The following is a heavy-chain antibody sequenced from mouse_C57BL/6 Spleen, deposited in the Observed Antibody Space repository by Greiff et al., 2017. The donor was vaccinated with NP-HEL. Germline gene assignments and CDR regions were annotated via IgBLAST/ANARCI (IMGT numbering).Heavy chain of an antibody. CDR2: IHPNSGST. D-gene: IGHD2-3*01. V-gene: IGHV1-64*01. CDR1: GYTFTSYW. J-gene: IGHJ3*01. CDR3: ARSNDGFAGFAY. Sequence: VQLQQSGAELVKPGASVKLSCKASGYTFTSYWMHWVKQRPGQGLEWIGMIHPNSGSTNYNEKFKSKATLTVDKSSSTAYMQLSSLTSEDTAVYYCARSNDGFAGFAYWGQGTLVTVSA.